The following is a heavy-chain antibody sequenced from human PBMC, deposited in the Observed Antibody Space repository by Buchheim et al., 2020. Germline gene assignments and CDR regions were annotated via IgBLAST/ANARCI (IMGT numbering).Heavy chain of an antibody. D-gene: IGHD3-22*01. Sequence: QVQLKESGPGRVQPSETLSLTCTVSGGSISGDNYYWGWIRQSPGQGLEWIGKIFYSGRAHYNPSLRSRVTISVDTSKNQFSLTLTSVTAADAGLYYCARIGMVVVSDWGQGT. CDR3: ARIGMVVVSD. V-gene: IGHV4-39*01. J-gene: IGHJ4*02. CDR2: IFYSGRA. CDR1: GGSISGDNYY.